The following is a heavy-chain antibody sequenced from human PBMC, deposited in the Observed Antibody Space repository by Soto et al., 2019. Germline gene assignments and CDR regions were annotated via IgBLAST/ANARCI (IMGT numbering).Heavy chain of an antibody. Sequence: EVQLVESGGGLIQPGGSLRLSCAASGFTVSSNYMSWVRQAPGKGLEWVSVIYSGGSTYYADSVKGRFTISRDNSKNTLYLQMNSLRAEDTAVYYCATRPGVVVAATRAYYYYGMDVWGQGTTVTVSS. D-gene: IGHD2-15*01. V-gene: IGHV3-53*01. CDR2: IYSGGST. J-gene: IGHJ6*02. CDR1: GFTVSSNY. CDR3: ATRPGVVVAATRAYYYYGMDV.